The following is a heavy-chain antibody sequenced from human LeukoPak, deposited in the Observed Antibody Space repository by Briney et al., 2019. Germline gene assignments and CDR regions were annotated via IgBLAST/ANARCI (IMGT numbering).Heavy chain of an antibody. CDR3: ARAHLSGYFDY. CDR1: GYSFVLYG. V-gene: IGHV1-18*01. CDR2: ISTYNGNT. D-gene: IGHD3-10*01. J-gene: IGHJ4*02. Sequence: ASVKVSCKASGYSFVLYGISWVRQAPGQGPEWMGWISTYNGNTKYAEKFQGRVTMTRDMSTSTVYMDLISLRSEDTAVYYCARAHLSGYFDYWGQGTLVTVSS.